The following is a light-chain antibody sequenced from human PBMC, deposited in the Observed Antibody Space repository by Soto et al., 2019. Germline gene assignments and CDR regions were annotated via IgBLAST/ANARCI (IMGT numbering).Light chain of an antibody. J-gene: IGKJ4*01. Sequence: EIVMTQSPAPLSVSPGERATFLCRASPSAGSNLAWYQQKPGQAPRLLIYGASTRATGIPARFSGSGSGTDFTLTSSRLQSEDCASYCWQQYNNRPRSTFGGGTKVEIK. CDR2: GAS. V-gene: IGKV3-15*01. CDR1: PSAGSN. CDR3: QQYNNRPRST.